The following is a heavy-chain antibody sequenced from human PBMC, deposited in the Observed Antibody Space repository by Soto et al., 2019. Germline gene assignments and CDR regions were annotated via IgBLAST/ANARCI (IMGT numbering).Heavy chain of an antibody. J-gene: IGHJ6*03. CDR2: MNPNSGNT. CDR3: ARVVVAATRDYYYYMDV. CDR1: GYTFTSYD. Sequence: ASVKVSCKASGYTFTSYDINWVRQATGQGLEWMGWMNPNSGNTGYAQKFQGRVTMTRNTSISTAYMGLSSLRSEDTAVYYCARVVVAATRDYYYYMDVWGKGTTVTVSS. V-gene: IGHV1-8*01. D-gene: IGHD2-15*01.